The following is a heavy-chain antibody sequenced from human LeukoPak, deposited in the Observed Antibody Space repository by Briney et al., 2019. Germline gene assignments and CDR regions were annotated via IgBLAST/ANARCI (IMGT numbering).Heavy chain of an antibody. Sequence: SVKVSCKASGGTFSSYATSWVRQAPGQGLEWMGGIIPIFGTANYAQKFQGRVTITADESTSTAYMELSSLRSEDTAVYYCARGHLGLGFLEWLPTLGSSYYYYYGMDVWGQGTTVTVSS. D-gene: IGHD3-3*01. V-gene: IGHV1-69*01. CDR2: IIPIFGTA. CDR1: GGTFSSYA. CDR3: ARGHLGLGFLEWLPTLGSSYYYYYGMDV. J-gene: IGHJ6*02.